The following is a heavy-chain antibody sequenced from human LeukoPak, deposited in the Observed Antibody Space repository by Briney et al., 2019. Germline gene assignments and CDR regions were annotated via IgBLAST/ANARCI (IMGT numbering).Heavy chain of an antibody. V-gene: IGHV1-8*01. CDR2: MNPNSGNT. CDR3: ARFPVRRHSSSWYLKRYFDY. Sequence: ASVKVSCKASGYTFTSYDINWVRQATGQGLEWMGWMNPNSGNTGYAQKFRGRVTMTRNTSISTAYMELSSLRSEDTAVYYCARFPVRRHSSSWYLKRYFDYWGQGTLVTVSS. J-gene: IGHJ4*02. D-gene: IGHD6-13*01. CDR1: GYTFTSYD.